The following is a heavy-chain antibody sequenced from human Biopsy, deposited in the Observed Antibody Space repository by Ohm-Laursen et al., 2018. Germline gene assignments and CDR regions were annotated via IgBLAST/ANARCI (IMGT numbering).Heavy chain of an antibody. J-gene: IGHJ4*02. CDR2: ISHSGNT. CDR1: GFSISSGHY. CDR3: ARRTLFTHYFDF. Sequence: SETLSLTCPVFGFSISSGHYWAWIRQPPGKGLEWIGTISHSGNTYYNPSLKTRVTMSLDTSKNQFSLRLSSVTAVDMAVYYCARRTLFTHYFDFWGPGTLVTVSS. D-gene: IGHD3-3*01. V-gene: IGHV4-38-2*01.